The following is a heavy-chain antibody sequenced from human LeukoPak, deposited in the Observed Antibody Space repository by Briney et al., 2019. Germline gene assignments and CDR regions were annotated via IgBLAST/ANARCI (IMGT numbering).Heavy chain of an antibody. Sequence: ASVKVSCKASGGTFSSYAISWVRQAPGQGLEWMGGIIPIFGTANYAQKFQGRVTITADESTSTAYMELSSLRSEDTAVYYCAREVTAAAGYDAFDIWGQGTMVTVSS. D-gene: IGHD6-13*01. CDR3: AREVTAAAGYDAFDI. V-gene: IGHV1-69*13. CDR2: IIPIFGTA. CDR1: GGTFSSYA. J-gene: IGHJ3*02.